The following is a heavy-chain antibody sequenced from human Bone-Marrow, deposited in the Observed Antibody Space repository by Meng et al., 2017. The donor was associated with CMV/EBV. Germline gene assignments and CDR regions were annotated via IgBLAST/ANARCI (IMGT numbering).Heavy chain of an antibody. Sequence: GGSLRLPCAASGFTFSSYAMSWVRQAPGKGLEWVSAISGSGGSTYYADSVKGRFTISRDNSKNTLYLQMNSLRAEDTAVYYCAKGRAAASYYFDYWGQGTLVTVSS. CDR1: GFTFSSYA. J-gene: IGHJ4*02. CDR2: ISGSGGST. D-gene: IGHD6-13*01. V-gene: IGHV3-23*01. CDR3: AKGRAAASYYFDY.